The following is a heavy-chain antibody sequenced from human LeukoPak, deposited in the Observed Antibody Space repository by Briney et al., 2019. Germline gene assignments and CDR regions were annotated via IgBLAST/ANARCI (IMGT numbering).Heavy chain of an antibody. D-gene: IGHD6-13*01. V-gene: IGHV3-30*18. CDR3: AKDRNSSTWSFFDF. J-gene: IGHJ4*02. Sequence: GGSLRLSCVASGFIFRNYAMHWVRQAPGKGLEWVAVGSHDGRNKIYGDSVKGRFTISRDNSKNTVCLQMDNLRPEDTAVYYCAKDRNSSTWSFFDFWGQGTLVTVSS. CDR2: GSHDGRNK. CDR1: GFIFRNYA.